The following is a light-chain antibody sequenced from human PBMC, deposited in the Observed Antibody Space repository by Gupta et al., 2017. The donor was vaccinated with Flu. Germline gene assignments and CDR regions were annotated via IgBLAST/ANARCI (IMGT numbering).Light chain of an antibody. CDR1: QSISTY. Sequence: DIQMTQSPSSLSASVGDRVTITCRASQSISTYLNWYQQKPGKAPKLLIYGAASWQSGVSSRSSGSGVGTDFTLTISSRQPEDFASYYCQQNDSTPPITFGQGTPVDIK. V-gene: IGKV1-39*01. J-gene: IGKJ5*01. CDR2: GAA. CDR3: QQNDSTPPIT.